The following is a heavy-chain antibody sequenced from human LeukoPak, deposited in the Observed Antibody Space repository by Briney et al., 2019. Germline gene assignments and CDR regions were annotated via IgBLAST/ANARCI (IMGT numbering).Heavy chain of an antibody. CDR3: ARIPYSSGWNNFDY. CDR1: GYSITSGYC. D-gene: IGHD6-19*01. Sequence: PSETLSLTCTVSGYSITSGYCWGWIPQPPGKGLEWIGRIYHSGSTYYNPSLKSRVTISVDTSKNQFSLKLSSVTAADTAVYYCARIPYSSGWNNFDYWGQGTLVTVSS. J-gene: IGHJ4*02. V-gene: IGHV4-38-2*02. CDR2: IYHSGST.